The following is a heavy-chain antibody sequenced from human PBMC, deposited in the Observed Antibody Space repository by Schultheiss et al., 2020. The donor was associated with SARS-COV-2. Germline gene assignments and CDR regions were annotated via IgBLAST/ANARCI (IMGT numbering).Heavy chain of an antibody. CDR1: GGSFSGYY. Sequence: LSLTCAVYGGSFSGYYWSWVRQAPGKGLEWVALISYDGSNKYSADSVKGRFTISRDNSKNTLYLQMNSLRAEDTAVYYCAKRGIIAAAGSVPYYFDYWGQGTLVTVSS. D-gene: IGHD6-13*01. CDR3: AKRGIIAAAGSVPYYFDY. J-gene: IGHJ4*02. CDR2: ISYDGSNK. V-gene: IGHV3-30*18.